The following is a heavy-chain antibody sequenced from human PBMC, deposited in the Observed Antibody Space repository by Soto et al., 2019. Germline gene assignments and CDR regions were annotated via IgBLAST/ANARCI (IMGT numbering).Heavy chain of an antibody. Sequence: EVQLVESGGTLVQPGGSLRLSCADSGFTFSSYWMSWVRQAPGKGLEWVANIKQDETEKYYVDSVRGRFAVSRDNGKNTLYLQMNSLRAEDTAVYYCAGVRTENYYGMDVWGQGTTVTVSS. CDR1: GFTFSSYW. J-gene: IGHJ6*02. CDR2: IKQDETEK. V-gene: IGHV3-7*05. CDR3: AGVRTENYYGMDV.